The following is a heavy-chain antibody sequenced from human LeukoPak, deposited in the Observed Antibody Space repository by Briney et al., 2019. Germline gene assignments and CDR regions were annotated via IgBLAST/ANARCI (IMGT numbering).Heavy chain of an antibody. CDR3: VRDLGVDTSMIFFDY. J-gene: IGHJ4*02. Sequence: ASVQVSCKASGYTFTSFGISWVRQAPGQGLEWLGWISAYNGNTKSAQKFQGRVTMTTDTSTNTAYMELRSLRSDDTAVFYCVRDLGVDTSMIFFDYWGQGTLVTVSS. CDR2: ISAYNGNT. V-gene: IGHV1-18*01. D-gene: IGHD5-18*01. CDR1: GYTFTSFG.